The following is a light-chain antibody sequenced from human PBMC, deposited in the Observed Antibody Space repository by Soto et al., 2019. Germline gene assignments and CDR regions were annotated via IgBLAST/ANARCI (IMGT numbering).Light chain of an antibody. Sequence: DIQMTQSPSSLSASVGDRVTITCRASHSISNYLNWYQQKPGKAPKVLIYAASTLQSGVPSRFSGSGSGTTFTLTITSLQPEDFATYYCQQSYSTWTFGQGTKVDIK. V-gene: IGKV1-39*01. J-gene: IGKJ1*01. CDR1: HSISNY. CDR3: QQSYSTWT. CDR2: AAS.